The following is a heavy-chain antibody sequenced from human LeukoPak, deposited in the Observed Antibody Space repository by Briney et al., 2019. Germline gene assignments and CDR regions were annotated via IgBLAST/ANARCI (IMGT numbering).Heavy chain of an antibody. Sequence: PGGSLRLSCAASGFTFSSYWMHWIRQAPGKGLVWVSRINNDGGSTSYEDSVKGRFTISRDNAKNTLYLQMNSLRAEDTAVYYCARDRVTMIDYWGQGTLVTVSS. J-gene: IGHJ4*02. CDR2: INNDGGST. V-gene: IGHV3-74*01. CDR3: ARDRVTMIDY. D-gene: IGHD3-22*01. CDR1: GFTFSSYW.